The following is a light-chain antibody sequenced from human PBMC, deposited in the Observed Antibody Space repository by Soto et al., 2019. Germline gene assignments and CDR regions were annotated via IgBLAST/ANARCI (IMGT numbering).Light chain of an antibody. V-gene: IGKV3-20*01. CDR2: GAS. J-gene: IGKJ1*01. Sequence: EIVLTQSPGTLSLSPGERATLSCRASQSVSTNYLAWYQRKPGQAPRLLIYGASSRATDIPNRFSGSGSGTDFTLTITRLKAEDFAVYYCQQYGSSPPTFGQGTKVYIK. CDR1: QSVSTNY. CDR3: QQYGSSPPT.